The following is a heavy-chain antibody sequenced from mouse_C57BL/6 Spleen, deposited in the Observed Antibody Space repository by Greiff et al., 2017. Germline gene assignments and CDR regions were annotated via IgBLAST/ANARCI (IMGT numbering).Heavy chain of an antibody. J-gene: IGHJ4*01. D-gene: IGHD2-5*01. CDR2: IYPGSGST. Sequence: VQLQQPGAELVKPGASVKMSCKASGYTFTSYWITWVKQRPGQGLEWIGDIYPGSGSTNYNEKFKSKATLSVDTSSSTAYMQLSSLTSEDSAVYYCARHAYYSNYVAMDYWGQGTSVTVSS. CDR1: GYTFTSYW. CDR3: ARHAYYSNYVAMDY. V-gene: IGHV1-55*01.